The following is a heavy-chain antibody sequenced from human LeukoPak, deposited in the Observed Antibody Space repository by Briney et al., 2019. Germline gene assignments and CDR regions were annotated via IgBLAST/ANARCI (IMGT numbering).Heavy chain of an antibody. J-gene: IGHJ4*02. CDR2: ISGSGGST. CDR1: GFTFSSYA. CDR3: EKDLQYQLLYLGY. D-gene: IGHD2-2*02. V-gene: IGHV3-23*01. Sequence: GGSLRLSCAASGFTFSSYAMSWVRQAPGKRLGWVSAISGSGGSTYYADSVKGRFTISRDNSKNTLYLQMNSLRAEHTGVYFCEKDLQYQLLYLGYWGQGTLVTVSS.